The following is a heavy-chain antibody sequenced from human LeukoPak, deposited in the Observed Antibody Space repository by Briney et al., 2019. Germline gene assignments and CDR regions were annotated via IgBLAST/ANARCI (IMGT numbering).Heavy chain of an antibody. J-gene: IGHJ4*02. CDR2: ISTNSAFI. Sequence: GGSLRLSCAVSGFTFSSYWMHWVRQAPGKGLEWVSSISTNSAFIYYADSVKGRFTISRDNAKNSLYLQMNSLRAEDTAVYYCARASSSWYPIDYWGQGTLVTVSS. CDR3: ARASSSWYPIDY. CDR1: GFTFSSYW. D-gene: IGHD6-13*01. V-gene: IGHV3-21*01.